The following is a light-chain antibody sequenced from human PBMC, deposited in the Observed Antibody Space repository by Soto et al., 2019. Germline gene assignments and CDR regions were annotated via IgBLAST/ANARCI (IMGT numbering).Light chain of an antibody. CDR1: QSISSY. CDR2: DAS. V-gene: IGKV1-33*01. CDR3: QQYNNLPS. J-gene: IGKJ3*01. Sequence: DIQMTQSPSSLSASVGDRVTITCRASQSISSYLNWYQQKPGKAPKLLIYDASNLEIGVPSRFSGSGSGTDFSFTINSLQPEDVATYFCQQYNNLPSFGPGTKVD.